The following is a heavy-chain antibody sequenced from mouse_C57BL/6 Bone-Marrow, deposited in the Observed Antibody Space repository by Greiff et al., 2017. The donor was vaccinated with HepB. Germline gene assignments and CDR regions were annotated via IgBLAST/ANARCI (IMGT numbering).Heavy chain of an antibody. V-gene: IGHV1-82*01. CDR3: ARWGYGSPFAY. Sequence: QVQLQQSGPELVKPGASVKISCKASGYAFSSSWMNWVKQRPGKGLEWIGVINPGSGGTNYNEKFKGKATLTADKSSSTAYMQLSSLTSEDSAVYFCARWGYGSPFAYWGQGTLVTVSA. CDR1: GYAFSSSW. CDR2: INPGSGGT. D-gene: IGHD1-1*01. J-gene: IGHJ3*01.